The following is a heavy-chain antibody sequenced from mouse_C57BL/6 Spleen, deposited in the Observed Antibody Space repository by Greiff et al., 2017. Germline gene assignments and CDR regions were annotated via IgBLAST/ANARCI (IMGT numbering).Heavy chain of an antibody. CDR1: GYTFTSYW. CDR2: IDPSDSYT. V-gene: IGHV1-69*01. CDR3: ARRGLAVMDY. J-gene: IGHJ4*01. Sequence: QVQLQQPGAELVMPGASVKLSCKASGYTFTSYWMHWVKQRPGQGLEWIGEIDPSDSYTNYNQKFKGKSTLTVDKSSSTAYMQLSSLTSEASAVXYCARRGLAVMDYWGQGTSVTVSS.